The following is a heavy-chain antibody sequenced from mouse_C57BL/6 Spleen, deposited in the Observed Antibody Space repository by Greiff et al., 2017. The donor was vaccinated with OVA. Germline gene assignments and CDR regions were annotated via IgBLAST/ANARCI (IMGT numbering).Heavy chain of an antibody. J-gene: IGHJ4*01. CDR2: IYPGSGST. D-gene: IGHD1-1*01. CDR1: GYTFTSYW. V-gene: IGHV1-55*01. Sequence: VQLQQPGAELVKPGASVKMSCKASGYTFTSYWITWVKQRPGQGLEWIGDIYPGSGSTNYNEKFKSKATLTVDTSSSTAYMQLSSLTSEDSAVYYCARGDYYCGRGSYAMDYWGQGTSVTVSS. CDR3: ARGDYYCGRGSYAMDY.